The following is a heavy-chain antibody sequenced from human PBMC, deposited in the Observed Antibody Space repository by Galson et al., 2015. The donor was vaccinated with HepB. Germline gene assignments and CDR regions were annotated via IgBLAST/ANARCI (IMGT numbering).Heavy chain of an antibody. CDR1: GFTFRSYG. V-gene: IGHV3-30*18. CDR3: AKGGVVITFWRIDY. CDR2: ISYDGSNK. D-gene: IGHD3-22*01. J-gene: IGHJ4*02. Sequence: SLRLSCAASGFTFRSYGMHWVRQAPGKGLEWVAVISYDGSNKYYADSVKGRFTISRDNSKDTLYLQMNSLRAEDTAVYYCAKGGVVITFWRIDYWGQGTLVTVSS.